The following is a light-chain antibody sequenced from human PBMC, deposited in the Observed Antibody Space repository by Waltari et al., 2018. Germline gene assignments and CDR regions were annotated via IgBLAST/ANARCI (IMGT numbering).Light chain of an antibody. CDR2: DVS. V-gene: IGLV2-14*03. J-gene: IGLJ3*02. CDR3: SSFTSSSTLDVV. Sequence: QSALTQPASVSGSRGQSITISCTGTSSDIGGYDYVSWYQHQPGKGPKLIIYDVSNRPSGVSDRFSGSKSGNTASLTISGLQADDEAYYYCSSFTSSSTLDVVFGGGTKLTVL. CDR1: SSDIGGYDY.